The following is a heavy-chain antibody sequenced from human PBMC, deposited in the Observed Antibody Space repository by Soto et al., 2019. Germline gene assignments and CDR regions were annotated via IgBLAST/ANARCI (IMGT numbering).Heavy chain of an antibody. Sequence: EVQLVESGGGLVQPGESLRLSCAASGFTFSGYWMHWVRQAPGKGLVWVSRINSDGSSTSYADSVKGRFTISRDNAKNTLYLQMNSLRAEDTAVYYCAREAPYGDPSDYWGQGTLVTVSS. CDR3: AREAPYGDPSDY. CDR1: GFTFSGYW. J-gene: IGHJ4*02. D-gene: IGHD4-17*01. V-gene: IGHV3-74*01. CDR2: INSDGSST.